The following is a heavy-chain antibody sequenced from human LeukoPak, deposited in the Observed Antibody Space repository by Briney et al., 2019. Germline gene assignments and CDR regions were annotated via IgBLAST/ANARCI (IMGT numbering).Heavy chain of an antibody. CDR2: IYYSGST. Sequence: PSETLSLTCTVSGGSISSYYWSWIRQPPGKGLEWIGYIYYSGSTNYNPSPKSRVTISVDTSKNQFSLKLSSVTAADTAVYYCARDRARITIFGVATGGDWFDPWGQGTLVTVSS. CDR3: ARDRARITIFGVATGGDWFDP. D-gene: IGHD3-3*01. J-gene: IGHJ5*02. CDR1: GGSISSYY. V-gene: IGHV4-59*01.